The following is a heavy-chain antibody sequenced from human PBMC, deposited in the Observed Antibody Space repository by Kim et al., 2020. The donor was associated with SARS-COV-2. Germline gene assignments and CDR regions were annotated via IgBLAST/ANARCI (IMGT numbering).Heavy chain of an antibody. V-gene: IGHV3-11*05. Sequence: GGSLRLSCTASGFTFSDHYMLWIRQTPGKGLEWISYISSGSTRTDYAVSVKGRFTISRDNAKNSLYLQLSSLRAEDMAIYYCARDVKPRPFDGGTYYPDAFDIWGHGTMVTVSS. D-gene: IGHD3-22*01. CDR1: GFTFSDHY. CDR2: ISSGSTRT. J-gene: IGHJ3*02. CDR3: ARDVKPRPFDGGTYYPDAFDI.